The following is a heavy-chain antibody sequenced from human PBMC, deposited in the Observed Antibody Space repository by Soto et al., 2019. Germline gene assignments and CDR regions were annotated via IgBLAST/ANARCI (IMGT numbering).Heavy chain of an antibody. CDR1: GGTFSSYA. J-gene: IGHJ3*02. D-gene: IGHD2-15*01. CDR3: ARGLLFSWRWPDAFDI. Sequence: VKVSCKASGGTFSSYAISWVRQAPGQGLEWMGGIIPIFGTANYAQKFQGRVTITADESTSTAYMELSSLRSEDTAVYYCARGLLFSWRWPDAFDIWGQGTMVTVSS. CDR2: IIPIFGTA. V-gene: IGHV1-69*01.